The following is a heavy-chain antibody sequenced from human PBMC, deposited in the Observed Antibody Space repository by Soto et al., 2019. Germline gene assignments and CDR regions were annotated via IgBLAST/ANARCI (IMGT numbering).Heavy chain of an antibody. Sequence: QVQLQESGPGLVKPSQTLSLTCTVSGGSISSGDYYWSWIRQPPGKGLEWIGYIYYSGSTYYNPSLKSRVTISVDPSKNQFSLKLSSVTAADTAVYYCARGVGYYYDSSGYYFDYWGQGTLVTVSS. D-gene: IGHD3-22*01. V-gene: IGHV4-30-4*01. CDR1: GGSISSGDYY. CDR3: ARGVGYYYDSSGYYFDY. J-gene: IGHJ4*02. CDR2: IYYSGST.